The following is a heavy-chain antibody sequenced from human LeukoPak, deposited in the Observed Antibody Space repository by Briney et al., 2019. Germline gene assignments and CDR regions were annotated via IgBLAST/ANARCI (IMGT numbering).Heavy chain of an antibody. D-gene: IGHD1-7*01. V-gene: IGHV3-74*01. CDR3: ARAMMGTNAFDI. J-gene: IGHJ3*02. Sequence: GGSLRLSCAASGFRFSDYWMFWVRQVPGKGLVWVSYIKTDGSRTTYADSVKGRFTISRDNAKNTLYLQMSSLRAEDTAVYYCARAMMGTNAFDIWGHGTMVTVSS. CDR2: IKTDGSRT. CDR1: GFRFSDYW.